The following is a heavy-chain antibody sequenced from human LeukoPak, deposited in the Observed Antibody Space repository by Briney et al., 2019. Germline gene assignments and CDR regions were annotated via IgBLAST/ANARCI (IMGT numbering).Heavy chain of an antibody. CDR3: ARDGATPNARLRWFDP. CDR2: ISAYNGNT. V-gene: IGHV1-18*01. D-gene: IGHD5-24*01. J-gene: IGHJ5*02. CDR1: GYTFTSYG. Sequence: ASVKVSCKASGYTFTSYGISWVRQPPGQGLERMGWISAYNGNTNYAQKLQGRVTMTTDTSTSTAYMELRSLRSDDTAVYYCARDGATPNARLRWFDPWGQGTLVTVSS.